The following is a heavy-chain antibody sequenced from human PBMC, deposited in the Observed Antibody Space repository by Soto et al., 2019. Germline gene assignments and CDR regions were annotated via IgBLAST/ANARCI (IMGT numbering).Heavy chain of an antibody. V-gene: IGHV1-8*01. Sequence: GASVKVSCKASGYTFTSYDINWVRQATGQGLEWMGWMNPNSGNTGYAQKFQGRVTMTRNTSISTAYMELSSLRSEDTAVYYCARGRRRGYCSGGSCLGNYGMDVWGQGTTVTVSS. D-gene: IGHD2-15*01. CDR2: MNPNSGNT. CDR3: ARGRRRGYCSGGSCLGNYGMDV. J-gene: IGHJ6*02. CDR1: GYTFTSYD.